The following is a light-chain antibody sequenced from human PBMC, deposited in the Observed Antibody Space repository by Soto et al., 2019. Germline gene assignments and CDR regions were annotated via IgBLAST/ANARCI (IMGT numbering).Light chain of an antibody. J-gene: IGKJ4*01. V-gene: IGKV3-20*01. CDR1: QSVSSSY. CDR3: QQYGSSPLT. Sequence: EIVLTQSPGTLSLSPGERATLSCRASQSVSSSYLAWYQQKPGQAPRLLIYGASSRATGIPDRFSGSGSGTDFTLTIIRLEPEDFAGYYCQQYGSSPLTFGGGTKVDIK. CDR2: GAS.